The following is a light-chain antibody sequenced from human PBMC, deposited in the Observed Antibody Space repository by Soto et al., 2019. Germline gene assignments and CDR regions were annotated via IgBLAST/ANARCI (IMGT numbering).Light chain of an antibody. J-gene: IGKJ1*01. CDR1: QSISSND. CDR2: GAS. Sequence: IVMTQSPGTLSFSPPERVTLSCSASQSISSNDLAWYQQKPGQSPRLLIYGASSRATGIPDRFTGRGSGTDFTLTISRLEPEDFAVYFCQQYGTSPRTFGQGTKVDIK. V-gene: IGKV3-20*01. CDR3: QQYGTSPRT.